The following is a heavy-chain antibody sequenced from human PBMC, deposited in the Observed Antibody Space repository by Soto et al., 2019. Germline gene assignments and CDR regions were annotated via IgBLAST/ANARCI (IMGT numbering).Heavy chain of an antibody. V-gene: IGHV3-30*18. CDR3: AKDNADTNAFNI. J-gene: IGHJ3*02. CDR2: VSYDGSSK. CDR1: GFTFSSYG. Sequence: QPGGSVRLSCAASGFTFSSYGMHWVRQAPGKGLEWVVVVSYDGSSKYYADSVKARFTITTDNSKNTLHLQMNSLRAEDASVYYCAKDNADTNAFNIWAQGTMVTGS.